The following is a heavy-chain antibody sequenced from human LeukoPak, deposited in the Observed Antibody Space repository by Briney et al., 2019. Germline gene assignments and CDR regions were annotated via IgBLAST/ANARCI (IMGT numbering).Heavy chain of an antibody. D-gene: IGHD6-19*01. Sequence: SETLSLTCTVSGGSISSYYWSWIRQPPGKGLEWIGYIYYSGSTNYNPSLKSRVTISVDTSKNQFSLKLSSVAAAATAVYFCAKYGNSGWVIDNWGQGTLVTVSS. V-gene: IGHV4-59*08. CDR2: IYYSGST. CDR1: GGSISSYY. J-gene: IGHJ4*02. CDR3: AKYGNSGWVIDN.